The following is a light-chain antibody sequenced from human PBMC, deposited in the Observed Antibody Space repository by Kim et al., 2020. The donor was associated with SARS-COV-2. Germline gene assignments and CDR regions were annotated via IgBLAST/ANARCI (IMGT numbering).Light chain of an antibody. CDR2: GKN. J-gene: IGLJ3*02. V-gene: IGLV3-19*01. CDR3: NSRDSSGNHLRV. CDR1: SLRIYY. Sequence: LGQTVRITCQGDSLRIYYASWYQQKPGQAPVLVIYGKNNRPSGIPDRFSGSSSGNTASLSSTGAQAEDEADYYCNSRDSSGNHLRVFGGGTQLTVL.